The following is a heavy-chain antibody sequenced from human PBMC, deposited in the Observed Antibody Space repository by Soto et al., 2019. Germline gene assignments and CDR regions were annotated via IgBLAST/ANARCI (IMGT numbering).Heavy chain of an antibody. Sequence: GASVKVSCKASGFTFTSSAVQWVRQARGQRLEWIGWIVVGSGNTNYAQKFQERFTITRDMSTSTAYMELSSLRSEDTAVYYCAADRGYYYDSSGYPNFDYWGQGTLVTVSS. CDR1: GFTFTSSA. CDR3: AADRGYYYDSSGYPNFDY. CDR2: IVVGSGNT. J-gene: IGHJ4*02. D-gene: IGHD3-22*01. V-gene: IGHV1-58*01.